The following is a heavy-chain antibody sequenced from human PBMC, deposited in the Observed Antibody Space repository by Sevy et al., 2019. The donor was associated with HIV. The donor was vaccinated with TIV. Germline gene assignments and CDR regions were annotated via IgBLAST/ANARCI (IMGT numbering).Heavy chain of an antibody. CDR2: IYYSGST. D-gene: IGHD6-13*01. CDR3: AREGPRIAQFDY. Sequence: SETLSLTCTVSGDSISNNDYYWAWIRQPSGKWRDWIGSIYYSGSTYYTPSLKSRVTISVDTSKNQFSLKLRSVTAADTAVYYCAREGPRIAQFDYWGQGTLVTVSS. CDR1: GDSISNNDYY. J-gene: IGHJ4*02. V-gene: IGHV4-39*02.